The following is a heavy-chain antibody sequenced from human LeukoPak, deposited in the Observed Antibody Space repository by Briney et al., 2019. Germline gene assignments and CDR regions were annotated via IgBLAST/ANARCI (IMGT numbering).Heavy chain of an antibody. CDR1: GFTFSSYS. D-gene: IGHD3-10*01. V-gene: IGHV3-21*01. CDR2: ISSSTSYI. Sequence: GGSLRLSCAASGFTFSSYSMNWVRQAPGKGLEWVSSISSSTSYIYYADSVKGRFTVSRDSAKNSLYLQMNSLRAEDTAMYYCARVSDYYGSGNYQKQFDYWGQGTLVTVSS. CDR3: ARVSDYYGSGNYQKQFDY. J-gene: IGHJ4*02.